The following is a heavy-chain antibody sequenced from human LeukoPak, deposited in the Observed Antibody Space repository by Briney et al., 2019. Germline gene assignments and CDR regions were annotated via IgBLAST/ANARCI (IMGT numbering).Heavy chain of an antibody. CDR2: IIPIFGTA. V-gene: IGHV1-69*05. CDR3: ARDDERGFSGSYRIGY. D-gene: IGHD1-26*01. J-gene: IGHJ4*02. CDR1: GGTFSSYA. Sequence: ASVKVSCKASGGTFSSYAISWVRQAPGQGLEWMGGIIPIFGTANYAQKFLGRATITTDESTSTAYMELSSLRSEDTAVYYCARDDERGFSGSYRIGYWGQGTLVTVSS.